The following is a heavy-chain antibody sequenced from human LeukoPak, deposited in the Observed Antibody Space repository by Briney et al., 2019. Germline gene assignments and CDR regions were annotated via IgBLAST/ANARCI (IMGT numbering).Heavy chain of an antibody. CDR3: ARDKTRGVDTAMVHYFGY. Sequence: ASVKVSCKASGYTFTSYGISWVRQAPGQGLEWMGIINPSGGSTSYAQKFQGRVTMTRDMSTSTVYMELSSLRSEDTAVYYCARDKTRGVDTAMVHYFGYWGQGTLVTVSS. CDR2: INPSGGST. V-gene: IGHV1-46*01. CDR1: GYTFTSYG. J-gene: IGHJ4*02. D-gene: IGHD5-18*01.